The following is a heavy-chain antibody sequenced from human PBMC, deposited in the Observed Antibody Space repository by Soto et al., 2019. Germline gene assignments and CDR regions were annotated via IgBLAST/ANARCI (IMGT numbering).Heavy chain of an antibody. CDR2: IRSKAYGGTT. D-gene: IGHD5-18*01. CDR1: GFTFGDYA. J-gene: IGHJ6*02. Sequence: GGSLRLSCTASGFTFGDYAMSWFRQAPGKGLEWVGFIRSKAYGGTTEYAASVKGRFTISRDDSKSIAYLQMNSLRTEDTAVYYCTRGPFPDTAMRSNMDVWGQGTTVTVSS. V-gene: IGHV3-49*03. CDR3: TRGPFPDTAMRSNMDV.